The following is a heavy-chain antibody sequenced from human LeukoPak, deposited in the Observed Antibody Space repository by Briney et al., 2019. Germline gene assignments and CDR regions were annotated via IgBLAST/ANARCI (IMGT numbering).Heavy chain of an antibody. CDR2: INDNGGQR. D-gene: IGHD1-26*01. CDR3: AKTQWKVGATDYFDY. V-gene: IGHV3-23*01. Sequence: GGSQRLSCAASGFAFNNYAMTWVRQAPGKGLEWVSNINDNGGQRHYADSVKGRFTISRDNSKNTLFLQMDSLRAEDTAVYYCAKTQWKVGATDYFDYWGQGILVTDSS. CDR1: GFAFNNYA. J-gene: IGHJ4*02.